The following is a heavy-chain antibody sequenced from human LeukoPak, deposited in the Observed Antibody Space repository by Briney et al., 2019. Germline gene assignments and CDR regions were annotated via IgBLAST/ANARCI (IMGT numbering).Heavy chain of an antibody. J-gene: IGHJ5*02. D-gene: IGHD2-2*02. CDR3: ARDHCSSTGCYKKSWFDP. CDR2: IYYSGST. Sequence: SETLSLTCTVSGGSISSHYWSWIRQPPGKGLEWIGYIYYSGSTNYNPSLKSRVTISVDTSKNQFSLKLSSVTAADTAVYYCARDHCSSTGCYKKSWFDPWGQGTLVTVSS. CDR1: GGSISSHY. V-gene: IGHV4-59*11.